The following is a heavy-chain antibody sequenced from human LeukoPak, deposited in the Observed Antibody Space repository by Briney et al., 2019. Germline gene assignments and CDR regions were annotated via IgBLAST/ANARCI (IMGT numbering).Heavy chain of an antibody. D-gene: IGHD1-26*01. J-gene: IGHJ3*02. CDR3: AKDHGLLSEWERLDAFDI. CDR1: GFTFSSYA. V-gene: IGHV3-23*01. CDR2: ISGSGGST. Sequence: GGSLRLSCAASGFTFSSYAMSWVRQAPGKGLEWVLAISGSGGSTYYADSVKGRFTISRDNSKNTLYLQMNSLRAEDTAVYYCAKDHGLLSEWERLDAFDIWGQGTMVTVSS.